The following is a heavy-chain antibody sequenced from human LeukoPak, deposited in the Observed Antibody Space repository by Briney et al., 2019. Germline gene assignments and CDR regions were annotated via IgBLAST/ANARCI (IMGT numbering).Heavy chain of an antibody. CDR2: ISYDGNNK. J-gene: IGHJ4*02. V-gene: IGHV3-30*04. D-gene: IGHD3-3*01. Sequence: PGRSLRLSCAASGVTFSSYTMHWVRQAPGKGLEWVTLISYDGNNKYYADSVKGRFTISRDNSKNTLYLQMNSLRAEDTAVYYCAAFWSGSDYWGQGTLVTVSS. CDR3: AAFWSGSDY. CDR1: GVTFSSYT.